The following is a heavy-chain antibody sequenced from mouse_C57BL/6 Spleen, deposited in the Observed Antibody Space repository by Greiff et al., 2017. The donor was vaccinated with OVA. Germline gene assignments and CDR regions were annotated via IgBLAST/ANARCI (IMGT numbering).Heavy chain of an antibody. V-gene: IGHV5-4*03. D-gene: IGHD2-1*01. J-gene: IGHJ4*01. CDR3: ARAGGNYDYAMDY. CDR1: GFTFSSYA. CDR2: ISDGGSYT. Sequence: EVKLMESGGGLVKPGGSLKLSCAASGFTFSSYAMSWVRQTPEKRLEWVATISDGGSYTYYPDNVKGRFTISRDNAKNNLYLQMSHLKSEDTAMYYCARAGGNYDYAMDYWGQGTSVTVSS.